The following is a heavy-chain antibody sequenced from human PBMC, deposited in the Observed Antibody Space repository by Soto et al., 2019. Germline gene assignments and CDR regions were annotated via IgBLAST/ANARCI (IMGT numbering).Heavy chain of an antibody. D-gene: IGHD6-19*01. V-gene: IGHV6-1*01. Sequence: PSQTLSLTCAISGDSVSSNSAAWNWIRQSPSRGLEWLGRTYYRSKWYNDYAVSVKSRITINPDTSKNQFSLQLNSVTPEDMAVYYCARGVAVAGEGSNYYYYYGMDVWGQGTTVTVS. J-gene: IGHJ6*02. CDR3: ARGVAVAGEGSNYYYYYGMDV. CDR1: GDSVSSNSAA. CDR2: TYYRSKWYN.